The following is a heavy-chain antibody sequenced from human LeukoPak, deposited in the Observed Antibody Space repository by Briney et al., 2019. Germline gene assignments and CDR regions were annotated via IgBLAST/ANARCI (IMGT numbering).Heavy chain of an antibody. CDR3: AADTEYQLLFTWRFDP. D-gene: IGHD2-2*01. Sequence: ASVKVSCEASGFTFTSSAMQWVRQARGQRLEWIGWIVVGSGNTNYAQKFQERVTITRDMSTSTAYMELSSLRSEDTAVYYCAADTEYQLLFTWRFDPWGQGTLVTVSS. J-gene: IGHJ5*02. V-gene: IGHV1-58*02. CDR2: IVVGSGNT. CDR1: GFTFTSSA.